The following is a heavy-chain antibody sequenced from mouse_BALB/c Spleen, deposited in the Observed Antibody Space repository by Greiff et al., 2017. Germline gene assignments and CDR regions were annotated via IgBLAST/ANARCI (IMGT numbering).Heavy chain of an antibody. CDR1: GYTFTSYV. CDR2: INPYNDGT. J-gene: IGHJ2*01. Sequence: EVKLVESGPELVKPGASVKMSCKASGYTFTSYVMHWVKQKPGQGLEWIGYINPYNDGTKYNEKFKGKATLTSDKSSSTAYMELSSLTSEDSAVYYCARDGSSLDYWGQGTTLTVSS. V-gene: IGHV1-14*01. CDR3: ARDGSSLDY. D-gene: IGHD1-1*01.